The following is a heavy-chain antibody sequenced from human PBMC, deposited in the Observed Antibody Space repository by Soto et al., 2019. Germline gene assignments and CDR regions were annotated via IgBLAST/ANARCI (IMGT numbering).Heavy chain of an antibody. J-gene: IGHJ4*02. CDR1: GGSISSGGYY. CDR2: IYYSGST. V-gene: IGHV4-31*03. Sequence: SETLSLTCTVSGGSISSGGYYWSWIRQHPGKGLEWIGYIYYSGSTYYNPSLKSRVTISVDTSKNQFSLKLSSVTAADTAVYYCARENYGGNPFAYWGQGTLVTVSS. CDR3: ARENYGGNPFAY. D-gene: IGHD4-17*01.